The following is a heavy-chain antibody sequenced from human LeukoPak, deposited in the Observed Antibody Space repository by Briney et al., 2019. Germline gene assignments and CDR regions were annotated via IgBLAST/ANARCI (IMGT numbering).Heavy chain of an antibody. CDR3: ARGRRTPPERRYFDWLPSVP. J-gene: IGHJ5*02. CDR1: GGSISSSNW. Sequence: SETLSLTCAVSGGSISSSNWWSWVRPPPGKGLEWIGEIYHSGSTNYNPSLKSRVTISVDTSKNQFSLKLSSVTAADTAVYYCARGRRTPPERRYFDWLPSVPWGQGTLVTVSS. D-gene: IGHD3-9*01. CDR2: IYHSGST. V-gene: IGHV4-4*02.